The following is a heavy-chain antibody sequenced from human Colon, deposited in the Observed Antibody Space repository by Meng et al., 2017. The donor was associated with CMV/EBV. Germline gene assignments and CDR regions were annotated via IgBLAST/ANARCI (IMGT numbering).Heavy chain of an antibody. V-gene: IGHV4-38-2*02. Sequence: SETLSLTCTVSGYSINIGYYWGWIRQPPGKGLEWIGTIYHSGSTYYNPSLKSRVTISVDTSKNQFSLKLSSVTAADTAVYFCARRTTDGHDSVRAFDIWGQGTMVTVSS. D-gene: IGHD4-17*01. J-gene: IGHJ3*02. CDR1: GYSINIGYY. CDR3: ARRTTDGHDSVRAFDI. CDR2: IYHSGST.